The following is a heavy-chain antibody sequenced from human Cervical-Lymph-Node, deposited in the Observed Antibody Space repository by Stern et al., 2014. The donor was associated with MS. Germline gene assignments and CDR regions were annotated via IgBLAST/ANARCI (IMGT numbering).Heavy chain of an antibody. CDR3: VRVGTYCSGGSCYSRWFDP. J-gene: IGHJ5*02. Sequence: QVQLVQSGAEVKKPGSSVKVSCKASGGTFSSYAISWVRQAPGQGLEWMGGIIPIFGTANYAQKFQGRVTITADESTSTAYMELSSLRSEDTAVYYCVRVGTYCSGGSCYSRWFDPWGQGTLVTVSS. D-gene: IGHD2-15*01. V-gene: IGHV1-69*01. CDR1: GGTFSSYA. CDR2: IIPIFGTA.